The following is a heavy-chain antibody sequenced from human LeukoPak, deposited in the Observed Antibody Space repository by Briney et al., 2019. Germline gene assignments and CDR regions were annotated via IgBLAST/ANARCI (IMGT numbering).Heavy chain of an antibody. CDR1: GFTFSSYA. CDR3: ARAQRRLLWFGELLPPPYGMDV. V-gene: IGHV3-30-3*01. D-gene: IGHD3-10*01. CDR2: ISYDGSNK. J-gene: IGHJ6*02. Sequence: GGSLRLSCAASGFTFSSYAMHWVRQAPGKGLEWVAVISYDGSNKYYADSVKGRFTISRDNSKNTLYLQMNSLRAEDTAVYYCARAQRRLLWFGELLPPPYGMDVWGQGTTVTVSS.